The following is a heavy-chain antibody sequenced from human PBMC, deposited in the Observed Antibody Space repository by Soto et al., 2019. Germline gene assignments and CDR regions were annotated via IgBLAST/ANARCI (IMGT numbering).Heavy chain of an antibody. V-gene: IGHV1-69*13. Sequence: GASVKVSCKASGGTFSSYAISWVRQAPGQGLEWMGGIIPIFGTANYAQKFQGRVTITADESTSTAYMELSSLRSEDTAVYYCASAIVGATEFDYWGQGTPVTVSS. CDR1: GGTFSSYA. J-gene: IGHJ4*02. D-gene: IGHD1-26*01. CDR3: ASAIVGATEFDY. CDR2: IIPIFGTA.